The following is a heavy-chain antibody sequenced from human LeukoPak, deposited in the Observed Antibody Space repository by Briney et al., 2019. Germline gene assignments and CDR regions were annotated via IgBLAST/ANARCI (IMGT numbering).Heavy chain of an antibody. CDR3: AKGRSGYIPDY. CDR1: GFTFSSYT. CDR2: ISDSGGTT. J-gene: IGHJ4*02. Sequence: PGGSLRLSCAASGFTFSSYTMTWVRQAPGKGLEWVSVISDSGGTTYYADSVKGRFTISRGNSKNTLYLQMNSLRAEDTAVYYCAKGRSGYIPDYWGQGTLVTVSS. D-gene: IGHD2-2*02. V-gene: IGHV3-23*01.